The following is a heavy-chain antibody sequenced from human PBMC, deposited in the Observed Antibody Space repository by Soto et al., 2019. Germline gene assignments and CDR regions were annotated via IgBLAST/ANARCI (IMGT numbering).Heavy chain of an antibody. CDR2: IKVDSGYT. D-gene: IGHD3-9*01. CDR1: GYPFIKYG. J-gene: IGHJ5*02. V-gene: IGHV1-18*04. CDR3: ATSYDTGFDP. Sequence: QLQLVQSAAEVKKPGASARVSCKAYGYPFIKYGISWIRQAPEQGLEWMGWIKVDSGYTNYAQKFQSRVTMTADTSSDTAFMELRSLRLDDTAVYFCATSYDTGFDPWGQGTLVSVSS.